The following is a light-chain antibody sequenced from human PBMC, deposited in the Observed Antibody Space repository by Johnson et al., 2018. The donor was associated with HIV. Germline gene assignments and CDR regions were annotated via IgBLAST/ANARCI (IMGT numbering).Light chain of an antibody. CDR2: DNN. CDR3: GALDSSLSVV. J-gene: IGLJ1*01. Sequence: QSVLTQPPSVSAAPGQKVTISCSGSSSNIGNNYVSWYQQLPGTAPKLLIYDNNKRPSGIPDRFSGSKSGTSATLGITGLPTGDEADYYCGALDSSLSVVFGTGTKGTCL. V-gene: IGLV1-51*01. CDR1: SSNIGNNY.